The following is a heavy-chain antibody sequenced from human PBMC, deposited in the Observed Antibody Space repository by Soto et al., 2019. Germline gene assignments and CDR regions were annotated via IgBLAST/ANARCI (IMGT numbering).Heavy chain of an antibody. Sequence: TLSLTCSVSGYSVTSSDYYWAWIRRPPGKGLEWIGSMFYSGLTYYNPSLKSRVTLSVDTSKNQFSVRLNSVTAADTAVYYCAPLSVSLSGPYGIHVWGQGTTVTVS. CDR1: GYSVTSSDYY. CDR2: MFYSGLT. D-gene: IGHD2-15*01. V-gene: IGHV4-39*01. CDR3: APLSVSLSGPYGIHV. J-gene: IGHJ6*02.